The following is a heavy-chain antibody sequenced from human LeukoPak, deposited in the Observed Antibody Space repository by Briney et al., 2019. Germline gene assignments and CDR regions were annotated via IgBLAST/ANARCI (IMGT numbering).Heavy chain of an antibody. CDR2: IYYTGTT. CDR1: GGSISGYY. J-gene: IGHJ4*02. D-gene: IGHD4-17*01. CDR3: ARDVTVGDYAFDC. Sequence: SETLSLTCSVSGGSISGYYWSWIRQPPGQGLEWIGYIYYTGTTNYNPSLKSRVTISVDTSKNQFSLKLTSVTAADTAVYYCARDVTVGDYAFDCWGQGTLVTVSS. V-gene: IGHV4-59*01.